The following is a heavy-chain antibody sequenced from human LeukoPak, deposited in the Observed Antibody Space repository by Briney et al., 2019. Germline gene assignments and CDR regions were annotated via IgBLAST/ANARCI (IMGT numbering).Heavy chain of an antibody. J-gene: IGHJ5*02. CDR2: LSYDGNNK. Sequence: GGSLRLSCAGSGFTFSSYAMHWVRQAPGKGLEWVAALSYDGNNKYYSDSVKGRFTISRDNSKNTLYLQMNSLRAEDTAVYYCAGTWDRSWFDPWGQGTLVTVSS. V-gene: IGHV3-30*04. D-gene: IGHD1-1*01. CDR3: AGTWDRSWFDP. CDR1: GFTFSSYA.